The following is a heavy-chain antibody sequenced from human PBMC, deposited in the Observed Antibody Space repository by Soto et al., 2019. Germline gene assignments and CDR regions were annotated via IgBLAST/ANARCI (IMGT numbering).Heavy chain of an antibody. CDR3: ASGGTIPGRALRY. V-gene: IGHV3-11*05. CDR1: GFTFSDYY. D-gene: IGHD1-20*01. J-gene: IGHJ4*02. CDR2: INTMSTST. Sequence: QVQLVESGGGLVEPGGSLRLSCAAAGFTFSDYYMTWIRQAPGKGLEWVSHINTMSTSTNYADSVKGRFTISRDNAKNSLYLQMNNLRAEDTAVYYCASGGTIPGRALRYWGQGTLVTVSS.